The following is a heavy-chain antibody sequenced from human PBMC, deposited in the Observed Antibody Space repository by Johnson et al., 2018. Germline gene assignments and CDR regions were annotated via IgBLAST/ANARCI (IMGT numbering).Heavy chain of an antibody. V-gene: IGHV3-66*01. D-gene: IGHD2-2*01. CDR3: ARGILYCSSTSCYSGMDV. CDR1: GFTFSAYY. J-gene: IGHJ6*04. Sequence: VQLVQSGGGLVKPGGSLRLSCAASGFTFSAYYMRWIRQAPGKGLEWVSVISSGGSTSYADSVQARFTISSDNSKNTLYLQMNSLRAEDKAVYYCARGILYCSSTSCYSGMDVWGKGTTVTVSS. CDR2: ISSGGST.